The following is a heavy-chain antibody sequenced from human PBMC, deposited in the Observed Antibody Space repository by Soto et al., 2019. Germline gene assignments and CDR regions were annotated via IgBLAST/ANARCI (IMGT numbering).Heavy chain of an antibody. D-gene: IGHD3-22*01. CDR3: ARSDSSGYNTIPTPRFDY. CDR2: ISYDGSNK. Sequence: QVQLVESGGGVVQPGRSLRLSCAASGFTFSSYAMHWVRQAPGKGLEWVAVISYDGSNKYYADSVKGRFTISRDNSKNTMYLQMNSLRAEDTAVYYCARSDSSGYNTIPTPRFDYWGQGTLVTVSS. CDR1: GFTFSSYA. J-gene: IGHJ4*02. V-gene: IGHV3-30-3*01.